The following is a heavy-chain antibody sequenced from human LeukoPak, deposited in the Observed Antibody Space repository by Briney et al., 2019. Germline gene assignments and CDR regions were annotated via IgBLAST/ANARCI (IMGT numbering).Heavy chain of an antibody. CDR3: ARESGYYYDM. V-gene: IGHV4-30-2*01. Sequence: SETLSLTCAVSGGSITIGGYWWSWIRQPPGKGLEWIVYISPSGSTYYNPSIQSRVTISVDRSKNQFSLKLSSVTAADTAVYYCARESGYYYDMWGQGTLVTVSS. D-gene: IGHD3-22*01. CDR1: GGSITIGGYW. J-gene: IGHJ4*02. CDR2: ISPSGST.